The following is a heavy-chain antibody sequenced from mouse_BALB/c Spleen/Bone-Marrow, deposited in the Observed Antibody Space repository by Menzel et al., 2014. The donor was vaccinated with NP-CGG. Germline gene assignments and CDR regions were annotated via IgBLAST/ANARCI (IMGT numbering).Heavy chain of an antibody. CDR3: AREDGSSPFAY. Sequence: QVQLKQSGAELVRPGSSVKISCKASGYAFSSYWMNWVKQRPGQGLEWIGQIYPGDGDTNYNGKFMGKATLTADKSSSTAYMQLSSLTSEDSAVYFCAREDGSSPFAYWGQGTLVTVSA. CDR1: GYAFSSYW. V-gene: IGHV1-80*01. D-gene: IGHD1-1*01. CDR2: IYPGDGDT. J-gene: IGHJ3*01.